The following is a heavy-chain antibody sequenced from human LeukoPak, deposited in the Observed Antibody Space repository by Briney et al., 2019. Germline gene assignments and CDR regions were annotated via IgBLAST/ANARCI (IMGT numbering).Heavy chain of an antibody. D-gene: IGHD1-1*01. V-gene: IGHV4-59*13. Sequence: SETLSLTCSVSGGSISTYYLSWIRQPPGKGLEWIGFVYYSGVTNYSPSLRSRVTISVDTSKKQFTLKLTSGTAADPTVYYCARDVPMTTRAFDIWGQGTMVTVSS. CDR1: GGSISTYY. J-gene: IGHJ3*02. CDR3: ARDVPMTTRAFDI. CDR2: VYYSGVT.